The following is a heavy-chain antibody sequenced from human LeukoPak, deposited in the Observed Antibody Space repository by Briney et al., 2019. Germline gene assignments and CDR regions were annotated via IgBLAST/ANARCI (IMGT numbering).Heavy chain of an antibody. CDR2: IRSKAYGGTT. J-gene: IGHJ5*02. Sequence: GGSLRLSCTASGFTFGDYAMSWVRQAPGKGLEWVGFIRSKAYGGTTEYAASVKGRFTISRGDSKSIAYLQMNSLKTEDTAVYYCTRAKGGYSSGWYWFDPWGQGTLVTVSS. D-gene: IGHD6-19*01. V-gene: IGHV3-49*04. CDR1: GFTFGDYA. CDR3: TRAKGGYSSGWYWFDP.